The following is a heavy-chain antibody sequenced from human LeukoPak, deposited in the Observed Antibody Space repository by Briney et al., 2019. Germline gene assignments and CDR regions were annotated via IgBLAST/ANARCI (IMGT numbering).Heavy chain of an antibody. CDR3: TRGAGWLIDY. CDR2: FYNSGRS. V-gene: IGHV4-59*01. D-gene: IGHD3-16*01. Sequence: SETLSLTCTVSDDSISDYCRRWIRQPPGKGLEWIGYFYNSGRSTYNPSLKSRVTISADTSKNHFSLKPNSVTTADTAVYYCTRGAGWLIDYWGQGILVTVSS. J-gene: IGHJ4*02. CDR1: DDSISDYC.